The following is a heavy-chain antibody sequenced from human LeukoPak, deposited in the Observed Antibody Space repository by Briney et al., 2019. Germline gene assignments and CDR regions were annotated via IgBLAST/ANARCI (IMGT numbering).Heavy chain of an antibody. CDR1: GFTFSSYG. CDR2: ISYDGSNK. V-gene: IGHV3-30*18. J-gene: IGHJ5*02. D-gene: IGHD3-22*01. CDR3: AKDSGSSGYYYHAGWFDP. Sequence: GGALRLSCAASGFTFSSYGMHWVRQAPGKGLEWVAVISYDGSNKYYADSVKGRFTISRDNFKNTLYLQMNSLRAEDTAVYYCAKDSGSSGYYYHAGWFDPWGQGTLVTVSS.